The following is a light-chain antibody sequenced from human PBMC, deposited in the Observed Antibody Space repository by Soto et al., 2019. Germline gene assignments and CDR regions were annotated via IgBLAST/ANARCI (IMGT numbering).Light chain of an antibody. CDR1: QSVSSH. CDR3: QQLHSYPIT. V-gene: IGKV3-15*01. Sequence: EIVVSQSPSSLSVSPGEIATLSCRASQSVSSHLAWYQQKPGQAPRLLIYGASTRATGIPARFSGSESGAEFTLTISSLQPEDFATYYCQQLHSYPITFGQGTRLEIK. CDR2: GAS. J-gene: IGKJ5*01.